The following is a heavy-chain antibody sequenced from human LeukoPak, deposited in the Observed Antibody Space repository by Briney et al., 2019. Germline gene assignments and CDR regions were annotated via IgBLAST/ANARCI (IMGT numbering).Heavy chain of an antibody. CDR3: ARGSSISSGWFYYYYGMDV. D-gene: IGHD6-19*01. Sequence: ASVNVSCKASGYTFTSYDINWVRQATGQGLEWMGWMNPNSGNTGYAQKFQGRVTMTRNTSISTAYMELSSLRSEDTAVYYCARGSSISSGWFYYYYGMDVWGQGTTVTVSS. CDR2: MNPNSGNT. J-gene: IGHJ6*02. V-gene: IGHV1-8*01. CDR1: GYTFTSYD.